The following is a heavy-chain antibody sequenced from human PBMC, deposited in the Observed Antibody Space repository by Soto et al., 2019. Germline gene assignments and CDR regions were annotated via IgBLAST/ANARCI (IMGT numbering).Heavy chain of an antibody. CDR1: GFTFSSYA. J-gene: IGHJ5*02. V-gene: IGHV3-23*01. Sequence: GGSLRLSCAASGFTFSSYAMSWVRQAPGKGLEWVSAISGSGGSTYYADSVKGRFTIPRDNSKNTLYLQMNSLRAEDTAVYYCAKILKGDYSSRFDPWGQGTLVTVSS. CDR3: AKILKGDYSSRFDP. CDR2: ISGSGGST. D-gene: IGHD4-4*01.